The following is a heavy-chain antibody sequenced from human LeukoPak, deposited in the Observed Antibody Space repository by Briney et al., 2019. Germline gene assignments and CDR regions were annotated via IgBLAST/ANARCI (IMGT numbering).Heavy chain of an antibody. CDR2: ISSSSSTI. V-gene: IGHV3-48*04. J-gene: IGHJ4*02. Sequence: PGGSLRLSCAASGFTFSSYSMNWVRQAPGKGLEWVSYISSSSSTIYYADSVKGRFTISRDNAKNSLYLQMNSLRAEDTAVYYCARDFSIAAAGNWGQGTLVTVSS. D-gene: IGHD6-13*01. CDR1: GFTFSSYS. CDR3: ARDFSIAAAGN.